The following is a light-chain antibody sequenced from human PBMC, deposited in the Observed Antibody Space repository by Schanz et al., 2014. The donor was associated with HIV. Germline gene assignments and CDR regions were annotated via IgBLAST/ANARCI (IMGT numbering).Light chain of an antibody. J-gene: IGLJ2*01. CDR1: SSDVGYYNY. Sequence: SALTQPASVSGSPGQSITISCTGTSSDVGYYNYVSWYQQHPGKAPKIMIYDVSNRPSGVSNRFSGSKSGSTASLTISGLQAEDEADYYCSSYTSSSTVFGGGTKLTVL. CDR3: SSYTSSSTV. CDR2: DVS. V-gene: IGLV2-14*01.